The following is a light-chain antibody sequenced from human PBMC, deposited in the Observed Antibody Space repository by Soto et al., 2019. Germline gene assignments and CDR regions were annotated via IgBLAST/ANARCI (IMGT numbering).Light chain of an antibody. CDR2: DAS. V-gene: IGKV3-11*02. CDR1: QGISSY. CDR3: QQRGEP. Sequence: ILFRHSPATLSFSPGERATLSCTASQGISSYIAWYQQKPGHPPRLLMFDASRRVAGIPPRFSGGGFGREFTLTISSLDPEDFAIYYCQQRGEPFGPGTRLAIK. J-gene: IGKJ5*01.